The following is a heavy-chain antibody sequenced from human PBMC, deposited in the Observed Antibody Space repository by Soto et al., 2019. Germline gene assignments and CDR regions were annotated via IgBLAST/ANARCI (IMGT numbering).Heavy chain of an antibody. V-gene: IGHV3-30-3*01. J-gene: IGHJ6*02. CDR3: AREADYGMDV. CDR2: ISYDGSNK. CDR1: GFTFSSYA. Sequence: GGSLRLSCAASGFTFSSYAMHWVRQAPGKGLEWVAVISYDGSNKYYADSVQGRFTISRDNSKNTLYLQMNSLRAEDTAVYYCAREADYGMDVWGQGTTVTVSS.